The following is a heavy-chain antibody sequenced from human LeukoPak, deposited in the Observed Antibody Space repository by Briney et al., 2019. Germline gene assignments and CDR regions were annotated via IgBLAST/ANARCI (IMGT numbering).Heavy chain of an antibody. V-gene: IGHV4-4*07. J-gene: IGHJ4*02. CDR1: GGSISRYY. CDR3: ARGGSSGYYYG. CDR2: LYTSGST. D-gene: IGHD3-22*01. Sequence: PSETLSLTCTASGGSISRYYWSWIRQPAGKGLEWIGRLYTSGSTNYNPSLKSRVTMSADTSKNQFSLKLNSMTAADTAVYYCARGGSSGYYYGWGQGTLVTVSS.